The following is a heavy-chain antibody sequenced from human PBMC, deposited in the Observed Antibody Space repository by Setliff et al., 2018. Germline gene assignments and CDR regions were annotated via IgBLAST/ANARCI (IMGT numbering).Heavy chain of an antibody. CDR3: ARERTIFGILIVSGWFDP. V-gene: IGHV4-34*01. Sequence: PSETLSLTCTVYGASFSDYYWGWIRQPPGKGLDWIGEINHSGTTNYDPSLEGRISISVDTSKRQFSLKLSSVTAADMAVYYCARERTIFGILIVSGWFDPWGQGTLVTVSS. CDR2: INHSGTT. D-gene: IGHD3-3*01. CDR1: GASFSDYY. J-gene: IGHJ5*02.